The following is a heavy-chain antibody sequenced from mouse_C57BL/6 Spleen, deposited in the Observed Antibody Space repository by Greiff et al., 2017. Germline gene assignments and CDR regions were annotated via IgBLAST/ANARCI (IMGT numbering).Heavy chain of an antibody. D-gene: IGHD4-1*01. Sequence: EVKVVESGGGLVKPGGSLKLSCAASGFTFSSYAMSWVRKTPEKRLEWVATISDGGSYTYYPENVKGRFTISRDNAKNNLYLQMSHLKSEDTAMYYCARDEGNGDENVDYWGQGTTRTVSS. V-gene: IGHV5-4*01. CDR2: ISDGGSYT. CDR3: ARDEGNGDENVDY. J-gene: IGHJ2*01. CDR1: GFTFSSYA.